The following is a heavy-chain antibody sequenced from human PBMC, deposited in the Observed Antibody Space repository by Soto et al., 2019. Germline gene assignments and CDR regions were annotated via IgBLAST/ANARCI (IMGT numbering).Heavy chain of an antibody. J-gene: IGHJ5*02. Sequence: QVQLVQSGAVVKKPGSSVNVSCKASGGTFSSYAISWVRQAPGQGLEWMGGIIPIFGTANYAQTFQGRVTITADETTSTAYMELSSLRSEDTAVYYFARDVDGVDSGSYSLGWFDPWGQGTLVTVSS. CDR3: ARDVDGVDSGSYSLGWFDP. CDR2: IIPIFGTA. V-gene: IGHV1-69*01. D-gene: IGHD1-26*01. CDR1: GGTFSSYA.